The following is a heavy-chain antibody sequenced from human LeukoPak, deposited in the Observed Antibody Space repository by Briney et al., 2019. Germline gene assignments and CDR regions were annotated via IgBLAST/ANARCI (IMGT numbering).Heavy chain of an antibody. CDR2: ISSNGGST. J-gene: IGHJ6*02. Sequence: GGSLRLSCAASGFTFSSYAMHWVRQAPGKGLEYVSAISSNGGSTYYANSVKGRFTISRDNSKNTLYLQMGSLRAEDMAVYYCARGRGYCSGGSCYPDGYYYYGMDVWGQGTTVTVSS. CDR3: ARGRGYCSGGSCYPDGYYYYGMDV. CDR1: GFTFSSYA. D-gene: IGHD2-15*01. V-gene: IGHV3-64*01.